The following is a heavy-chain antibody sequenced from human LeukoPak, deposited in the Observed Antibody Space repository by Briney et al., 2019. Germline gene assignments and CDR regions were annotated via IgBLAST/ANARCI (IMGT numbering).Heavy chain of an antibody. CDR2: VYYSGRT. V-gene: IGHV4-59*01. D-gene: IGHD4-17*01. J-gene: IGHJ4*02. CDR1: GGSITTYY. Sequence: PSETLSLTCTISGGSITTYYWSWIRQPPGKAPEWIGYVYYSGRTNYNPSLKSRVTISVDTSKNQFSLKLTTVTAADTAVYYCARSSSGLDYGDYYFDYWGQGTLVTVFS. CDR3: ARSSSGLDYGDYYFDY.